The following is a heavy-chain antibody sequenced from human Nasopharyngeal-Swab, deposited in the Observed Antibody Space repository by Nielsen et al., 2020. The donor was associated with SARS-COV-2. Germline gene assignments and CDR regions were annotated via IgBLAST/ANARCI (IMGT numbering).Heavy chain of an antibody. J-gene: IGHJ4*02. D-gene: IGHD3-10*02. CDR1: GFTFSGYW. Sequence: GGSLRLSCAASGFTFSGYWMHWVRQTPGKGLVWVSRINTDGSTTDYADSVEGRFTISRDNAKNTLFLQMNSLRAEDTAVYYCARVYYVSSSTGDLDYWGQGALVTVSS. CDR3: ARVYYVSSSTGDLDY. CDR2: INTDGSTT. V-gene: IGHV3-74*01.